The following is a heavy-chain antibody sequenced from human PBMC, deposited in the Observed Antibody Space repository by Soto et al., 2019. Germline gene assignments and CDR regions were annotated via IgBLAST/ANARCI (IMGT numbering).Heavy chain of an antibody. D-gene: IGHD2-2*01. J-gene: IGHJ3*02. CDR3: SSSTSCYGYYAFDI. CDR2: IYWDDDK. V-gene: IGHV2-5*02. CDR1: GFSLSTSGVG. Sequence: QITLKESGPTLVKPTQTLTLTCTFSGFSLSTSGVGVGWIRQPPGKALEWLALIYWDDDKRYSPSLKSRLTITKDTSKNQVVLTMTDMDPVDTATYYCSSSTSCYGYYAFDIWGQGTMVTVSS.